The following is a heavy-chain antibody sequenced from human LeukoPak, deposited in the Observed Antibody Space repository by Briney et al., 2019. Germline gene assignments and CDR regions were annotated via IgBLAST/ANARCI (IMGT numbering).Heavy chain of an antibody. Sequence: PGGSLRLSCAASGFTFSSYGMHWVRQAPGKGLEWEAFIRYDGSNKYYADSVKGRFTISRDNSKNTMYLQMGSLRPEDMGVYYCARAFRPASDPHDFYDFWGRGTTVTVSS. CDR2: IRYDGSNK. J-gene: IGHJ3*01. CDR1: GFTFSSYG. D-gene: IGHD3/OR15-3a*01. CDR3: ARAFRPASDPHDFYDF. V-gene: IGHV3-30*02.